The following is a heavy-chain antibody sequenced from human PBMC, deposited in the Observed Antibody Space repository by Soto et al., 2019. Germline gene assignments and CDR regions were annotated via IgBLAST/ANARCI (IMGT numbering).Heavy chain of an antibody. CDR1: GFTFSSYA. CDR3: ARAAPLYYYDSSGYFDY. Sequence: VQLVESGGGLVKPGGSLRLSCAASGFTFSSYAIHWVRQAPGKGLEWVALISYDGSNKYYADSVKGRFTISRDNSKNTLYLQMNSLRADDTAVYYCARAAPLYYYDSSGYFDYWGQGTLVTVSS. D-gene: IGHD3-22*01. V-gene: IGHV3-30-3*01. J-gene: IGHJ4*02. CDR2: ISYDGSNK.